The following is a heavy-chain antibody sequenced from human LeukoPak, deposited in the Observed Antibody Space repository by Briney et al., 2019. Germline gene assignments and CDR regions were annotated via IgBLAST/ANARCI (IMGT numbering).Heavy chain of an antibody. Sequence: GGSLRLSCAASGFTFTTHNMHWVRQAPGKGLEWMAFISYGGVFKQYADSVKGRFTVSRDNSKNTLYLQMNSLRAEDTAVYYCVTDQGIYWGQGTLVTVSS. CDR1: GFTFTTHN. CDR3: VTDQGIY. J-gene: IGHJ4*02. V-gene: IGHV3-30*02. CDR2: ISYGGVFK.